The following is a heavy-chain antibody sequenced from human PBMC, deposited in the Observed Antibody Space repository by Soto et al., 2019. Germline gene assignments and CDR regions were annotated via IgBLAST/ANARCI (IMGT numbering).Heavy chain of an antibody. Sequence: QVQLVESGGGVVQPGRSLRLSCAASGFTFSSYGMHWVRQAPGKGLEWEAVIWYNGSDKKYADSVKGRFTISRDNSEKTLYLQMNSLRAEDTAVYYCAKDYGDWTGLYYYGMDVWGQGTTVPVSS. D-gene: IGHD4-17*01. CDR3: AKDYGDWTGLYYYGMDV. CDR2: IWYNGSDK. V-gene: IGHV3-33*06. J-gene: IGHJ6*02. CDR1: GFTFSSYG.